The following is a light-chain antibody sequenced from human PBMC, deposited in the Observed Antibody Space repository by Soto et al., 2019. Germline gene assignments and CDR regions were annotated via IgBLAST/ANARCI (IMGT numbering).Light chain of an antibody. J-gene: IGLJ3*02. CDR3: TSYAGSNIWV. CDR2: EVS. V-gene: IGLV2-8*01. CDR1: SSDVGAYNY. Sequence: QSALTQPPSASGSPGQSVTISCTGTSSDVGAYNYVSWYQQYPGKATKLMIYEVSKRPSGVPDRFSGSKSGKTASLTVSGLQSEYEADNYYTSYAGSNIWVFGGGTKLTVL.